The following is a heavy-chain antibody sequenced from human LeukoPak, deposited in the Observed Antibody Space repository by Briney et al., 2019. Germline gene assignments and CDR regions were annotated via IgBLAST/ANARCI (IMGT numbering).Heavy chain of an antibody. CDR3: ARGSNDSRGYYYVDY. CDR1: GGSISSYY. D-gene: IGHD3-22*01. Sequence: SEALSLTCTVSGGSISSYYWSWIRQPPGKGLEWVGYIYYSGSTNYNPSLKSRVTISVDTSKNQFSLKLSSVTAAATAVYYCARGSNDSRGYYYVDYWGQGTLVTVSS. J-gene: IGHJ4*02. V-gene: IGHV4-59*01. CDR2: IYYSGST.